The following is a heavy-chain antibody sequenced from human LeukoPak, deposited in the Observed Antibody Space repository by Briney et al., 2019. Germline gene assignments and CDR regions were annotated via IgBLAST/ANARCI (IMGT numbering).Heavy chain of an antibody. Sequence: PGGSLRLSCGASGITFSSYAMSWVRQAPGKGLEWVSKITGSGDTTYFADSVQGRFTISRDNSKNTLYLEMKSLRAEDTAVYYCARSRYGGNGGYYFDYWGQGTLVTVSS. J-gene: IGHJ4*02. CDR3: ARSRYGGNGGYYFDY. CDR1: GITFSSYA. D-gene: IGHD4-23*01. V-gene: IGHV3-23*01. CDR2: ITGSGDTT.